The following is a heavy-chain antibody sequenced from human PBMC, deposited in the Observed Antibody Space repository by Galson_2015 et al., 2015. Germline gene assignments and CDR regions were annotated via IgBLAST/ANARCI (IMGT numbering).Heavy chain of an antibody. J-gene: IGHJ3*02. V-gene: IGHV4-39*01. D-gene: IGHD1-14*01. CDR1: GGSISSSIYY. CDR3: ATGNNADALDI. CDR2: IYYSGST. Sequence: ETLSLTCTVSGGSISSSIYYWAWIRQPPGEGLEWIGNIYYSGSTFYNPSLKSRVTTSVDTSRNQFSLHLYSVTAADTAIYYCATGNNADALDIWGQGTMVIVSS.